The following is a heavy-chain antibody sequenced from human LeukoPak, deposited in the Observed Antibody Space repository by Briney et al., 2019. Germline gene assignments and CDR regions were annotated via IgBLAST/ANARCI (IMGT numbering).Heavy chain of an antibody. CDR2: ISWNSGSA. CDR1: GFNFDDYS. Sequence: GGSLRLSCAASGFNFDDYSMHWIRQAPGKGLEGVSGISWNSGSAGYADSVKGRFTISRDNAKNSLYLQMNSLRTEDTALYYCAKDRTYSGYDALDYWGQGTLVTVSS. J-gene: IGHJ4*02. D-gene: IGHD5-12*01. V-gene: IGHV3-9*01. CDR3: AKDRTYSGYDALDY.